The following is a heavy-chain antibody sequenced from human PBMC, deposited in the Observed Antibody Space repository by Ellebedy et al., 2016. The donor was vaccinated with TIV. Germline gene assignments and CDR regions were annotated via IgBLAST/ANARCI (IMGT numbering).Heavy chain of an antibody. CDR2: IFSAADGGET. CDR1: GFTVTTNY. D-gene: IGHD4-23*01. J-gene: IGHJ4*02. CDR3: ARDAAGNGGKLDY. V-gene: IGHV3-53*01. Sequence: PGGSLRLSCAASGFTVTTNYMNWVCQAPGKGLEWVSVIFSAADGGETHYADSVKGRFTISRDSSKNTLYLQMNSLRAEDTAVYYCARDAAGNGGKLDYWGQGALVTVSS.